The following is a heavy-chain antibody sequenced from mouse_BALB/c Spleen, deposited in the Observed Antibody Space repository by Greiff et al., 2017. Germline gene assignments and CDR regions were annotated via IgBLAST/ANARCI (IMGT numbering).Heavy chain of an antibody. CDR1: GFSLTGYG. Sequence: VKLVESGPGLVAPSQSLSITCTVSGFSLTGYGVNWVRQPPGKGLEWLGMIWGDGSTDYNSALKSRLSISKDNSKSQVFLKMNSLQTDDTARYYGAREDYYGSSVWFAYWGQGTLVTVSA. V-gene: IGHV2-6-7*01. CDR2: IWGDGST. J-gene: IGHJ3*01. D-gene: IGHD1-1*01. CDR3: AREDYYGSSVWFAY.